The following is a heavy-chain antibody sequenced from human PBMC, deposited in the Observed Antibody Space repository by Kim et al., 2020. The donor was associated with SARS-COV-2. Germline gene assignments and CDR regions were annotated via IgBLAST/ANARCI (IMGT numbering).Heavy chain of an antibody. CDR2: IRSKAYGGTT. V-gene: IGHV3-49*04. Sequence: GGSLRLSCRASGFTFGDYAMSWVRQAPGKGLEWVGFIRSKAYGGTTEYAASVKGRFTISRDDSKSIAYLQMNSLKTEDTAVFYCTRGHYSNYDYYYMDVWGKGTTVTVSS. CDR3: TRGHYSNYDYYYMDV. CDR1: GFTFGDYA. J-gene: IGHJ6*03. D-gene: IGHD4-4*01.